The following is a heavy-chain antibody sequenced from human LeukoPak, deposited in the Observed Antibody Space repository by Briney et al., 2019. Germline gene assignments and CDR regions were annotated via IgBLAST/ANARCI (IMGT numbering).Heavy chain of an antibody. J-gene: IGHJ4*02. D-gene: IGHD1-1*01. CDR1: GFTVSSNY. CDR3: TRVGSSGSVDY. V-gene: IGHV3-66*01. CDR2: FYPGGTT. Sequence: GGSLRLSCAASGFTVSSNYMIWVRQPPGMGLEWVSVFYPGGTTYYADSVKGRFTISRDNSKNIVSLQMNSLRAEDTAVYYCTRVGSSGSVDYWGQGTLVTVSS.